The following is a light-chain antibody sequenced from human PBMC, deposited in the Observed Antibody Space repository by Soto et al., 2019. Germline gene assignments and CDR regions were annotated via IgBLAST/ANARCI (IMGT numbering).Light chain of an antibody. CDR3: QQYGSSPIT. Sequence: EIVLTQSAGTLSLSPGERVTISCRASQSVRSNYLAWYQQIPGQAPRLLIYGASRRATGISDRFSGSGSGTDFTLTISRLEPEDFAVYYCQQYGSSPITFGPGTRLEIK. J-gene: IGKJ5*01. CDR2: GAS. V-gene: IGKV3-20*01. CDR1: QSVRSNY.